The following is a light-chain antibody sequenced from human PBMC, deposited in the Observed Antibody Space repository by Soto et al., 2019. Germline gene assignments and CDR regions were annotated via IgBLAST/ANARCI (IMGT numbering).Light chain of an antibody. V-gene: IGKV3-20*01. CDR1: QSVSNNY. J-gene: IGKJ2*01. CDR3: QQYGSSPPYT. Sequence: EVVLTQFPGTLSLSPGERATLSCRASQSVSNNYFAWYQQTPGQAPRLLIFGSSDRYTGIPDRFSGSGSGTAFTLTISRREPEDFAVYYCQQYGSSPPYTFGQGTKLEIK. CDR2: GSS.